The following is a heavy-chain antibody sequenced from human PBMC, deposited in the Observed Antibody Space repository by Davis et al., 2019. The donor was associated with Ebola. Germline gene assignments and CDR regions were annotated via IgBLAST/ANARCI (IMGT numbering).Heavy chain of an antibody. CDR2: IYHSGST. CDR1: GGSISSRDW. Sequence: MPSETLSLTCVVSGGSISSRDWWSWVRQSPEKGLEWIGEIYHSGSTYYNPSLKSRVTISVDTSKNQFSLKLSSVTAADTAVYYCARHDAAAGTNSDWFDPWGQGTLVTVSS. V-gene: IGHV4-4*02. J-gene: IGHJ5*02. CDR3: ARHDAAAGTNSDWFDP. D-gene: IGHD6-13*01.